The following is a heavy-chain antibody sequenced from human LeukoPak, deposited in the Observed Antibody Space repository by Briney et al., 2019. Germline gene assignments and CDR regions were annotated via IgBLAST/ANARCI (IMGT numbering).Heavy chain of an antibody. V-gene: IGHV1-69*02. Sequence: SVKVSCKASGYTFTSYYMHWVRQAPGQGLEWMGRIIPILGIANYAQKFQGRVTITADKSTSTAYMELSSLRSEDTAVYYCASKVCSGGSCFTMSHYFDYWGQGTLVTVSS. CDR3: ASKVCSGGSCFTMSHYFDY. CDR2: IIPILGIA. CDR1: GYTFTSYY. J-gene: IGHJ4*02. D-gene: IGHD2-15*01.